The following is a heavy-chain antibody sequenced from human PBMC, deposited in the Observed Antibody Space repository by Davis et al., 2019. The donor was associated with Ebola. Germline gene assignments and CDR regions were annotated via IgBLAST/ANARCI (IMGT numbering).Heavy chain of an antibody. J-gene: IGHJ6*04. CDR3: ARDCSSTSCYMGDV. CDR2: IYHSGST. CDR1: GGSISSSNW. V-gene: IGHV4-4*02. D-gene: IGHD2-2*02. Sequence: PGGSLRLSCAVSGGSISSSNWWSWVRQPPGKGLEWIGEIYHSGSTNYNPSLKSRVTISVDKSKNQFSLKLSSVTAADTAVYYCARDCSSTSCYMGDVWGKGTTVTVSS.